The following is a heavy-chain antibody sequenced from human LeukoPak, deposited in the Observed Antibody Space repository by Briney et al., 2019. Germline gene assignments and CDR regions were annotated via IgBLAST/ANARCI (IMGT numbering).Heavy chain of an antibody. Sequence: ASVKVSCKASGYTFTGYYMHWVRQATGQGLEWMGWMNPNSGNTGYAQKFQGRVTMTRNTSISTAYMELSSLRSEDTAVYYCARGRYYYDSSGYYYDYYHYYMDVWGKGTTVTVSS. CDR1: GYTFTGYY. CDR3: ARGRYYYDSSGYYYDYYHYYMDV. J-gene: IGHJ6*03. CDR2: MNPNSGNT. D-gene: IGHD3-22*01. V-gene: IGHV1-8*02.